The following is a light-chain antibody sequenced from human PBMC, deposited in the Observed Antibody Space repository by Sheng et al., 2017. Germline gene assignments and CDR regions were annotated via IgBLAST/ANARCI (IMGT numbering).Light chain of an antibody. CDR1: QDIGNY. CDR3: QQYHAYPLT. V-gene: IGKV1-33*01. Sequence: DIQMTQSPSSLSASVGDRVTITCQASQDIGNYLIWYQQKPGKVPKLLIYDASNLETGVPSRFSGRGSGTVFTFAITNLQPEDFASYFCQQYHAYPLTFGRRDRRWRSN. J-gene: IGKJ4*01. CDR2: DAS.